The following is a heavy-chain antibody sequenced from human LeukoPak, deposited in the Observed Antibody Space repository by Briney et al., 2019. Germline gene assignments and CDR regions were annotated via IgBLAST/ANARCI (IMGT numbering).Heavy chain of an antibody. J-gene: IGHJ4*02. D-gene: IGHD5-12*01. CDR2: IRYDGSNK. V-gene: IGHV3-30*02. Sequence: GGSLRLSCAASGFTFSNYGMYWVRQAPGKGLEWVAFIRYDGSNKYYADSVKGRFTISRDNFRNTLYLQMNSLRAEDAAVYFCAKDEGYYCIGYWGQGTLVTVSS. CDR1: GFTFSNYG. CDR3: AKDEGYYCIGY.